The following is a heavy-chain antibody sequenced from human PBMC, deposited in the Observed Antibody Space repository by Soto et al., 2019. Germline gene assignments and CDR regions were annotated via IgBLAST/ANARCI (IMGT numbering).Heavy chain of an antibody. CDR2: IYYSGST. V-gene: IGHV4-31*03. CDR1: GGSISSGGYY. CDR3: AREGGATVTTSY. D-gene: IGHD4-17*01. J-gene: IGHJ4*02. Sequence: SETLSLTCTVSGGSISSGGYYWSWIRQHPGKGLEWIGYIYYSGSTYYNPSLKSRVTISVDTSKNQFSLKLSSVTAADTAVYYCAREGGATVTTSYWGQGTLVTVSS.